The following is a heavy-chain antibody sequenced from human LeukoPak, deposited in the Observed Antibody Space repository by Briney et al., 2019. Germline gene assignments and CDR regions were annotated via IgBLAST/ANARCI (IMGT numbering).Heavy chain of an antibody. CDR1: GFSFSSYG. J-gene: IGHJ4*01. CDR3: TKSYGANYFDS. CDR2: IRYDESNE. Sequence: GGSLRVSCSASGFSFSSYGMHWVRQAPGKGLEWVAFIRYDESNEYYADSVKGRFTISRDNSKDTLYLQMTSLRVEDTAIYFCTKSYGANYFDSWGHGTLVTVSS. V-gene: IGHV3-30*02. D-gene: IGHD4-23*01.